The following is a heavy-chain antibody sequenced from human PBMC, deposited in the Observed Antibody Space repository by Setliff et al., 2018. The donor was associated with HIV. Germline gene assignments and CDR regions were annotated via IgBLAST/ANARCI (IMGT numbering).Heavy chain of an antibody. Sequence: GGSLRLSCAASGFSFRSYAVSWVRQAPGKGLEWVSVISGSGDITYYRESVKGRFTVSRDNSNNTVYLQTNSLRAEDTAMYYCAKTQTVITVYGPFDSWGQGTPVTVSS. J-gene: IGHJ4*02. CDR1: GFSFRSYA. V-gene: IGHV3-23*01. CDR3: AKTQTVITVYGPFDS. D-gene: IGHD4-4*01. CDR2: ISGSGDIT.